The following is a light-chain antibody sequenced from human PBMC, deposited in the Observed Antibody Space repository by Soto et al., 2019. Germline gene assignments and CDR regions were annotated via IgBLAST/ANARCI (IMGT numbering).Light chain of an antibody. CDR1: QSVRGGY. V-gene: IGKV3-20*01. CDR3: QQYCGMWE. CDR2: GAS. Sequence: EIVLTQSPGTLPLSAGERATLSCRASQSVRGGYLARYPQSPGQGPRPLIQGASSRATGIPDRFTSSGSGTDFTLTINILEPEDLSVYYCQQYCGMWEFGQGTEVEIK. J-gene: IGKJ1*01.